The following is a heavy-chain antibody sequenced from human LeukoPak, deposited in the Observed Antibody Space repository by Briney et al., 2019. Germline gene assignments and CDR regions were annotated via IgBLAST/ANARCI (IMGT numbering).Heavy chain of an antibody. CDR2: INTNTGNP. J-gene: IGHJ4*02. CDR1: GYIFTGYA. CDR3: ARDGGVATYDY. V-gene: IGHV7-4-1*02. D-gene: IGHD3-3*01. Sequence: ASVKVSCKASGYIFTGYAMNWVRQAPGQGLEWMGWINTNTGNPMYAQGFTGRFVFSLDTSVSTAYLQISSLKAEDTAVYYCARDGGVATYDYWGQGTLVTVSS.